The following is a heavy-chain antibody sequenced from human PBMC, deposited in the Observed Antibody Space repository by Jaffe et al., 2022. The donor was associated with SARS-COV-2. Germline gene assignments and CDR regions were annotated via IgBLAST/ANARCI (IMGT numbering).Heavy chain of an antibody. CDR2: IWYDGSNK. CDR1: GFTFSSYG. CDR3: ARDGAIAVAAEGGYYYYGMDV. D-gene: IGHD6-19*01. Sequence: QVQLVESGGGVVQPGRSLRLSCAASGFTFSSYGMHWVRQAPGKGLEWVAVIWYDGSNKYYADSVKGRFTISRDNSKNTLYLQMNSLRAEDTAVYYCARDGAIAVAAEGGYYYYGMDVWGQGTTVTVSS. J-gene: IGHJ6*02. V-gene: IGHV3-33*01.